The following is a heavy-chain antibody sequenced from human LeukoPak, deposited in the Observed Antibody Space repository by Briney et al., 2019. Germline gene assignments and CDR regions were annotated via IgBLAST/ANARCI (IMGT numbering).Heavy chain of an antibody. V-gene: IGHV4-59*01. CDR2: ISDIGRT. CDR1: GGSINNYY. CDR3: ARNQLGSGWHSSAY. Sequence: PSETPSLTCTVSGGSINNYYWTWIRQAPGKGLEWIGYISDIGRTNYNPSLKSRVTISVDTSKNQFSLKLTSVTAADTAVYYCARNQLGSGWHSSAYWGQGTLVTVSS. J-gene: IGHJ4*02. D-gene: IGHD6-19*01.